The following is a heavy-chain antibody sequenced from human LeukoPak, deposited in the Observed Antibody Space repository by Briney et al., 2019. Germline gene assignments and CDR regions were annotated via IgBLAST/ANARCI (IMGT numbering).Heavy chain of an antibody. Sequence: GGSLKLSCAASRLTFTYWMSWVRQAPGKGLEWVANIKQDGSQKYYVDSVKGRFTISRDNAKKSLYLQMNSLRAEDTAVYYCASSFSDDFWSGHFWGQGTLVTVSS. D-gene: IGHD3-3*01. J-gene: IGHJ4*02. CDR2: IKQDGSQK. CDR1: RLTFTYW. V-gene: IGHV3-7*01. CDR3: ASSFSDDFWSGHF.